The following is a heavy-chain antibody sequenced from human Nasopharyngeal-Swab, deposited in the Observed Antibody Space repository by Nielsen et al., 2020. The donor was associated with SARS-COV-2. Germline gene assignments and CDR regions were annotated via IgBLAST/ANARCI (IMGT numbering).Heavy chain of an antibody. CDR1: GFTFSSYA. V-gene: IGHV3-23*01. CDR2: ISSSGGRT. J-gene: IGHJ4*02. D-gene: IGHD2-15*01. Sequence: GESLKISCAASGFTFSSYAMRWVRQAPGKGLEWVSAISSSGGRTYYADSMKGRFTISRDNSKNTLYLQMSSLRAEDTAVYYCAKTKGCSGGSCYGLDYWGQGTLVTVSS. CDR3: AKTKGCSGGSCYGLDY.